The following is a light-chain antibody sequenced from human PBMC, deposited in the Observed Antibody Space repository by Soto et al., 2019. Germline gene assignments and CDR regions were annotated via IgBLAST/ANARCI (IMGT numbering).Light chain of an antibody. CDR2: NTN. CDR3: VLYMGDGIWV. V-gene: IGLV8-61*01. J-gene: IGLJ3*02. CDR1: YGSVSTNYY. Sequence: QTVVTQEPSFSVSPGRTVTLTCGLSYGSVSTNYYPTRYQQTPGQAPRTLIYNTNIRSSGVPDRFSGSILGNKAALTITGAQADDDSDYYCVLYMGDGIWVFGGGTKLTVL.